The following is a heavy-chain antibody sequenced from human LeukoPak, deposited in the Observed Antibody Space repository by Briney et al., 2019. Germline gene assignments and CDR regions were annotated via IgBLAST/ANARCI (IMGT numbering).Heavy chain of an antibody. Sequence: LGGSLKISCKASGYSFTNYWIGWVRQMPGKGLEWMAIIYPGDSATRYSPSFQGQVTISADKSISTAYLQWSSLEASDSAMYYCARRLRLRSTDYYFDYWGQGTLVTVSS. D-gene: IGHD4-17*01. CDR1: GYSFTNYW. J-gene: IGHJ4*02. CDR2: IYPGDSAT. CDR3: ARRLRLRSTDYYFDY. V-gene: IGHV5-51*01.